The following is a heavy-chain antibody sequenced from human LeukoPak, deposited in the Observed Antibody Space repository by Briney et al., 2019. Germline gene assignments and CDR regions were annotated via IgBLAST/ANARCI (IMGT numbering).Heavy chain of an antibody. J-gene: IGHJ4*02. CDR3: ARHTGATRFDY. CDR2: IYYSGST. D-gene: IGHD1-26*01. V-gene: IGHV4-59*01. CDR1: GGSISSYY. Sequence: SETLSLTCTVSGGSISSYYWSWIRQPPGKGLEWIGYIYYSGSTNYNPSLKSRVTISVDTSKNQFSLKLSSVTAADTAVYYCARHTGATRFDYWGQGTLVTVSS.